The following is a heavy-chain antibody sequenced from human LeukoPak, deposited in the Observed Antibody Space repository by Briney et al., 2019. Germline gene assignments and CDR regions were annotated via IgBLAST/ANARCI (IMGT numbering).Heavy chain of an antibody. J-gene: IGHJ4*02. CDR3: AKLGYSYGYYFDY. D-gene: IGHD5-18*01. V-gene: IGHV1-18*01. CDR1: GYSFTTYG. Sequence: ASVKVSFKASGYSFTTYGITWVRQAPGQGLEWMGWISIYNGNTNYAQKLQGRVTMTTDTSTSTAYMELRSLRSDDTAVYYCAKLGYSYGYYFDYWGQGTLVTVSS. CDR2: ISIYNGNT.